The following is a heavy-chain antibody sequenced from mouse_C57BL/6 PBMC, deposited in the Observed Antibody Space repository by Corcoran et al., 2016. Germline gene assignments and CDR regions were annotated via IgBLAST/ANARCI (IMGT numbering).Heavy chain of an antibody. J-gene: IGHJ3*01. CDR3: ARSVFAY. Sequence: EVQLQQSGPELVKPGASVKISCKASGYTFTGYYMNWVKQSHGKSLEWIGDINPNNGGTSYNQKFKGKATLTVDKSSSTAYMELRSLTSEDSAVYYCARSVFAYWGQGTLVTVSA. V-gene: IGHV1-26*01. CDR1: GYTFTGYY. CDR2: INPNNGGT.